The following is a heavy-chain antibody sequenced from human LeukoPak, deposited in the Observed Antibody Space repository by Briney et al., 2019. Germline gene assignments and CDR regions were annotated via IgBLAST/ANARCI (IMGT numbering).Heavy chain of an antibody. CDR3: ASAAPFDY. CDR2: ISYDGSNK. J-gene: IGHJ4*02. CDR1: GFTFSSYA. Sequence: GGCLRLSCAASGFTFSSYAMHWVRQASGKGLEWVAVISYDGSNKYYADSVKGRFTISRDNSKNTLYLQMNSLRAEDTAVYYCASAAPFDYWGQGTLVTVSS. D-gene: IGHD6-25*01. V-gene: IGHV3-30-3*01.